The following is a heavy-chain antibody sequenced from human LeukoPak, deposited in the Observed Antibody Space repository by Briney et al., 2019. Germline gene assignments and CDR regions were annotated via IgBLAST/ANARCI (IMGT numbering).Heavy chain of an antibody. D-gene: IGHD4-23*01. J-gene: IGHJ3*02. CDR2: IKQDGSEK. V-gene: IGHV3-7*01. CDR3: ASDYGGKRDAFDI. Sequence: TGGSLRLSCAASGFTFSSYWMSWVRQAPGKGLEWVANIKQDGSEKYYVDSVKGRFTISRDNAKNSLYLQMNSLRAEDTAVYYCASDYGGKRDAFDIWGQGTMVTVSS. CDR1: GFTFSSYW.